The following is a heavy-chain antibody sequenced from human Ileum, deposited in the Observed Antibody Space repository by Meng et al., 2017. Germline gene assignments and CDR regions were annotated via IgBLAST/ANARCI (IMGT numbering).Heavy chain of an antibody. V-gene: IGHV4-31*03. D-gene: IGHD5-24*01. CDR2: IFYTGTT. CDR1: VGTLSSAGYY. Sequence: QVQLQESGPGVEKPSQTLSLTCTVSVGTLSSAGYYWSWIRQFPGKGLEWIGFIFYTGTTYYNPSLESRVTISVDTSKNQYYLKMNSVTAADTAVYYCARDVIGIRDGAVEDYWGQGTLVTVSS. J-gene: IGHJ4*02. CDR3: ARDVIGIRDGAVEDY.